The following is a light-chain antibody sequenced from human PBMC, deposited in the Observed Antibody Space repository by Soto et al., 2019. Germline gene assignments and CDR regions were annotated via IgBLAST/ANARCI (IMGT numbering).Light chain of an antibody. CDR3: CSYAGTYTFV. V-gene: IGLV2-11*01. J-gene: IGLJ1*01. CDR1: SSDVGGYNH. Sequence: QSALTQPRSVSGSPGQSVTISCTGTSSDVGGYNHVSLYQQHPGKAPKLMIYDVINRPSGVPERFSGSKSGNTASLTISGLQAEDEADYYCCSYAGTYTFVFGTGTKLTVL. CDR2: DVI.